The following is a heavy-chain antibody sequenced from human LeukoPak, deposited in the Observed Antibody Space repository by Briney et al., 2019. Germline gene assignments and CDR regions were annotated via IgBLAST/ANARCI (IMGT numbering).Heavy chain of an antibody. J-gene: IGHJ3*02. V-gene: IGHV3-11*01. Sequence: GGSLRLSCAASGFTFSDYYMSWIRQAPGKGLEWVSYISSSGSTIYYADSVKGRFPISRDNAKNSLYLQMNSLRAEDTAVYYCAREQQLRPYDAFDIWGQGTMVTVSS. CDR3: AREQQLRPYDAFDI. CDR2: ISSSGSTI. D-gene: IGHD6-13*01. CDR1: GFTFSDYY.